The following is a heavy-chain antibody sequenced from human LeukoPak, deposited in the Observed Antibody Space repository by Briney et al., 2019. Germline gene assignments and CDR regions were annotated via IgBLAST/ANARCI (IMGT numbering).Heavy chain of an antibody. V-gene: IGHV4-34*01. CDR1: GGSFSGYY. D-gene: IGHD6-6*01. CDR2: INHSGST. J-gene: IGHJ4*02. CDR3: ARVAAAARGDFDY. Sequence: SETLSLTCAVYGGSFSGYYWSWIRQPPGKGLEWIGEINHSGSTSYNPSLKSRVTISVDTSKNQFSLKLSSVTAADTAVYYCARVAAAARGDFDYWGQGTLVTVSS.